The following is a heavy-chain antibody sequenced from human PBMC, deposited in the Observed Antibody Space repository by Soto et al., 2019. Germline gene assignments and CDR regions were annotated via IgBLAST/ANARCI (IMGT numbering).Heavy chain of an antibody. V-gene: IGHV4-59*01. CDR2: IYYSGST. J-gene: IGHJ4*02. CDR3: ARSKMARGHYDY. Sequence: SETLSLTCTVSGGSLSSYYWSWIRQPPGKGLEWIGYIYYSGSTNYNPSLKSRVTISVDTSKNQFSLKLSSVTAADTAVYYCARSKMARGHYDYWGQGTLVTVSS. CDR1: GGSLSSYY. D-gene: IGHD4-4*01.